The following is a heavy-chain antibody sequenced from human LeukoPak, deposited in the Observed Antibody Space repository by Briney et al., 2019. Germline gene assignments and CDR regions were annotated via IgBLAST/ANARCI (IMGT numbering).Heavy chain of an antibody. CDR2: IYYSGGT. CDR1: GGSISSHY. D-gene: IGHD3-22*01. J-gene: IGHJ4*02. Sequence: SETLSLTCTVSGGSISSHYWSWIRQPPGKRLEWIGYIYYSGGTNYNPSLKSRVTISVDTSKNQFSLKLSSVTAADTAVYYCARAAYYDSSGYYYLAFDYWGQGTLVTVSS. CDR3: ARAAYYDSSGYYYLAFDY. V-gene: IGHV4-59*11.